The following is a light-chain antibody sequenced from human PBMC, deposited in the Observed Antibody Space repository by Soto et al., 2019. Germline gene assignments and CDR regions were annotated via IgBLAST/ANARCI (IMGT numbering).Light chain of an antibody. CDR2: EGS. Sequence: QSVLTQPASVSGSLGQSITISCIGTSDNIGSYNLVSWYQHKPGKAPKIIIFEGSKRPSGVSNRFPGYRSGHTASLTISGLQAEDEADYYCCSFAGTGTQYVFGTGTKLTVL. CDR3: CSFAGTGTQYV. J-gene: IGLJ1*01. CDR1: SDNIGSYNL. V-gene: IGLV2-23*01.